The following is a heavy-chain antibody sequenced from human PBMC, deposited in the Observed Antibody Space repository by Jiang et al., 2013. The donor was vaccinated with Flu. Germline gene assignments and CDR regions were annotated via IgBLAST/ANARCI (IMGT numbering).Heavy chain of an antibody. CDR3: ARGDFWSGYLDY. D-gene: IGHD3-3*01. CDR2: IYYSGST. CDR1: GGSISSYY. V-gene: IGHV4-59*01. Sequence: GSGLVKPSETLSLTCTVSGGSISSYYWSWIRQPPGKGLEWIGYIYYSGSTNYNPSLKSRVTISVDTSKNQFSLKLSSVTAADTAVYYCARGDFWSGYLDYWGQGTLVTVSS. J-gene: IGHJ4*02.